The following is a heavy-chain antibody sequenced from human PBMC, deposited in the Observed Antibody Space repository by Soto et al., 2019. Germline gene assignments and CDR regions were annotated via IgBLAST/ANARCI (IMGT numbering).Heavy chain of an antibody. CDR1: GFTFSSYG. V-gene: IGHV3-33*01. D-gene: IGHD3-22*01. CDR2: IWYDGSNK. J-gene: IGHJ6*02. CDR3: ARDLTTKPYYYYYGMDV. Sequence: QVQLVESGGGVVQPGRSLRLSCAASGFTFSSYGMHWVRQAPGKGLEWVAVIWYDGSNKYYADSVKGRFTISRDNSKNTLYLQMNSLRAEDTAVYYCARDLTTKPYYYYYGMDVWGQGTTVTVSS.